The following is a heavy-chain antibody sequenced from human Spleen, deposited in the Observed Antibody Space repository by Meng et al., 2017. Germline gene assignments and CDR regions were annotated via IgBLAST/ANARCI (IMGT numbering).Heavy chain of an antibody. Sequence: GESLKISCAASGFTFSSYAMSWVRQAPGKGLEWVSAISGSGGSTYYADSVKGRFTISRDNSKNTLYLQMNSLGAEDTAVYYCARADSSGWSTSYYYYGMDVWGQGTTVTVS. J-gene: IGHJ6*02. V-gene: IGHV3-23*01. CDR3: ARADSSGWSTSYYYYGMDV. CDR2: ISGSGGST. CDR1: GFTFSSYA. D-gene: IGHD6-19*01.